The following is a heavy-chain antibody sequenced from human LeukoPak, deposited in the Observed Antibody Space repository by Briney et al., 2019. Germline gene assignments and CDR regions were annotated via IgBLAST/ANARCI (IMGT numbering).Heavy chain of an antibody. Sequence: GGSLRLSCAAPGFTFSSYGMHWVRQAPGKGLEWVAFIRYDGSNKYYADSVKGRFTISRDNSKNTLYLQMNSLRAEDTAVYYCAKDHSGYSSSWDAFDYWGQGTLVTVSS. CDR3: AKDHSGYSSSWDAFDY. V-gene: IGHV3-30*02. D-gene: IGHD6-13*01. CDR1: GFTFSSYG. CDR2: IRYDGSNK. J-gene: IGHJ4*02.